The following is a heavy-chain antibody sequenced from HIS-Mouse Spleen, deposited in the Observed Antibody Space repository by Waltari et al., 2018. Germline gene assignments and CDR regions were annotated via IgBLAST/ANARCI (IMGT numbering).Heavy chain of an antibody. J-gene: IGHJ3*02. CDR2: INPNSGGT. Sequence: QVQLVQSGAEVKKPGASVKVSCKASGYTFTGYYMHWVRQAPGQGLEWMGWINPNSGGTNYAQKFQGRVTMTRDTSISTAYMELSRLRSDDTAVYYCARGPYYYGSGSDAFDIWGQGTMVTVSS. D-gene: IGHD3-10*01. V-gene: IGHV1-2*02. CDR1: GYTFTGYY. CDR3: ARGPYYYGSGSDAFDI.